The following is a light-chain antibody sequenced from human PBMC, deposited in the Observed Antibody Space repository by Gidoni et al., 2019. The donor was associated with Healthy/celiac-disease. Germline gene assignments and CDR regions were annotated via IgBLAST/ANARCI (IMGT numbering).Light chain of an antibody. Sequence: EIVLTPSPATLSLSPGERATLSCRASQSVSSYLAWYQQKPGQAPRLLIYDASNRATGIPARFSGSGSGTDFTLTISSLEPEDFAVYYCQQRSNWHPRGVTFGPGTKVDIK. CDR3: QQRSNWHPRGVT. CDR1: QSVSSY. J-gene: IGKJ3*01. CDR2: DAS. V-gene: IGKV3-11*01.